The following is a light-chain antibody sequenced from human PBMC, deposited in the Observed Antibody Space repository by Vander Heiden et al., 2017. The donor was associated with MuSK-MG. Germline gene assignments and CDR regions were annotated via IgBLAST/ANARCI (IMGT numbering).Light chain of an antibody. CDR2: GAS. J-gene: IGKJ2*01. V-gene: IGKV1-39*01. CDR1: QNIASY. CDR3: AKTYSTTHT. Sequence: DIQMTQPPSSLSAPVGARVIITCRASQNIASYLNWFQQKPGKAPKLLIYGASSLQSGVPSRFSGSGSGTDFTLTIRSVQPGDFATYYCAKTYSTTHTFGEGTKLEIK.